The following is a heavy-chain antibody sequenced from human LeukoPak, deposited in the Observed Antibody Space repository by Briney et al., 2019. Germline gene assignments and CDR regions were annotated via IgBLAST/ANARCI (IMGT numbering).Heavy chain of an antibody. Sequence: SGGSLRLPCAASGFTFSSYWMSWVRQAPGKGLEWVANIKQDGSEKYYVDSVKGRFTISRDNAKNSLYLQMNSLRAEDTAVYYCARDYDFWSGYPGPFWYWGQGTLVTVSS. CDR2: IKQDGSEK. CDR1: GFTFSSYW. CDR3: ARDYDFWSGYPGPFWY. D-gene: IGHD3-3*01. V-gene: IGHV3-7*01. J-gene: IGHJ4*02.